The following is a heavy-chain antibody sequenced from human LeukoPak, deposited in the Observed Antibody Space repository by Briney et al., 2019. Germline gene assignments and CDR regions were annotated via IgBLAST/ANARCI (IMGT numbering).Heavy chain of an antibody. CDR3: AKTSLSDASGHYYYMDV. Sequence: GGSLSLSCAASGFTFSNYWMSWVRQAPGKGLEWVANIKQDRSEKYYVDSVKGRFTISRDNAKNSLYLQMNSLRTEDTALYYCAKTSLSDASGHYYYMDVWGKGTTVTVSS. D-gene: IGHD3-3*01. CDR2: IKQDRSEK. V-gene: IGHV3-7*01. CDR1: GFTFSNYW. J-gene: IGHJ6*03.